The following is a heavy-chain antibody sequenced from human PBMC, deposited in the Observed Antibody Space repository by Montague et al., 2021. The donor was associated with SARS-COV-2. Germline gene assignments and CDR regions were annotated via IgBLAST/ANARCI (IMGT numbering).Heavy chain of an antibody. D-gene: IGHD5-12*01. Sequence: SETLSLTCTVSGGSISSSNYFWGWIRQPPGKGLEWIGSIYFGGGTYYNPSLKSRVTISVDTSKNQFSLKLTSVTAADTAVYWCVRDVGKGFSGYETEGGFGYWGQGTLVSVSS. CDR2: IYFGGGT. J-gene: IGHJ4*02. V-gene: IGHV4-39*07. CDR3: VRDVGKGFSGYETEGGFGY. CDR1: GGSISSSNYF.